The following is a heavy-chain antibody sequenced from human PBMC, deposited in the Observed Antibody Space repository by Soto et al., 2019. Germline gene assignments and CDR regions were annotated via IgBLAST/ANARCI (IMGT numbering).Heavy chain of an antibody. D-gene: IGHD6-13*01. CDR2: IKTKTYGGTI. CDR1: GFTFSNAW. J-gene: IGHJ4*02. Sequence: EVQLVESGGGSVKPGGSLRLSCSASGFTFSNAWMSWVRQAPGKGLEWVGRIKTKTYGGTIDYAAPVKGRFTISRDDSKNTVFLQMNSLKTEDTAVYYCATVLATAGEFDYWGQGTLVTVSS. CDR3: ATVLATAGEFDY. V-gene: IGHV3-15*01.